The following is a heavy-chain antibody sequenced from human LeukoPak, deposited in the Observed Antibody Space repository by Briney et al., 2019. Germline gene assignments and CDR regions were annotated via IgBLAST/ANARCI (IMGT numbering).Heavy chain of an antibody. Sequence: SVKVSCKASGGTFSSYAISWVRQAPGQGLEWMGRITPIFGTANYAQKFQGRVTITTDESTSTAYMELSSLRSEDTAVYYCARGNWNYVGVNAFDIWGQGTMVTVSS. V-gene: IGHV1-69*05. J-gene: IGHJ3*02. CDR3: ARGNWNYVGVNAFDI. CDR2: ITPIFGTA. D-gene: IGHD1-7*01. CDR1: GGTFSSYA.